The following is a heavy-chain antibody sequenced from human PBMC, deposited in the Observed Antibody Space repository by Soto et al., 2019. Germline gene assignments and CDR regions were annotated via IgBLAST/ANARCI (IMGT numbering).Heavy chain of an antibody. CDR3: ASHHPAMIVVDYDAFDI. J-gene: IGHJ3*02. Sequence: ASVKVSCKASGYTSTSYAMHWVRQAPGQRLEWMGWINAGNGNTKYSQKFQGRVTITRDTSASTAYMELSSLRSEDTAVYYCASHHPAMIVVDYDAFDIWGQGTMVTVSS. CDR2: INAGNGNT. CDR1: GYTSTSYA. V-gene: IGHV1-3*01. D-gene: IGHD3-22*01.